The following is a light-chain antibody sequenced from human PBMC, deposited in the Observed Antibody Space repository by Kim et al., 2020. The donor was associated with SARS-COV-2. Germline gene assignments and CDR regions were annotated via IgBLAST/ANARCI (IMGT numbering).Light chain of an antibody. CDR3: AALDDSLNGPV. V-gene: IGLV1-44*01. Sequence: QSVLTQPPSASGTPGQRVTISCSGSSSNIGTNSVSWYQQFPGTAPKLLIYNNYQRPSGVPDRFSGSKSGTSASLAISGLQSEDEADYYCAALDDSLNGPVFGEGTQLTVL. CDR2: NNY. CDR1: SSNIGTNS. J-gene: IGLJ3*02.